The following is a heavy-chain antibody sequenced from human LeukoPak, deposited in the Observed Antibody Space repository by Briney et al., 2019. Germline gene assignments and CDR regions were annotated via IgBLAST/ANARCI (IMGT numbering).Heavy chain of an antibody. CDR1: RFNFRSYW. V-gene: IGHV3-7*03. J-gene: IGHJ4*02. D-gene: IGHD6-13*01. CDR2: IKQGGSEK. Sequence: TGGSLRLSCAASRFNFRSYWMSWVRQAPGKGLEWVANIKQGGSEKYYVDSVKGRFTISRDDAKSSLYLQMNSLRAEDTAVYYCAKDRGGVAAADQFDYWGQGTLVTVSS. CDR3: AKDRGGVAAADQFDY.